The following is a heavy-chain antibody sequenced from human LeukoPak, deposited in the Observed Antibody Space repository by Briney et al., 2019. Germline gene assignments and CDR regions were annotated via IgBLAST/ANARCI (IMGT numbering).Heavy chain of an antibody. V-gene: IGHV1-69*04. Sequence: EASVKVSCKASGYTFTSYGISWVRQAPGQGLEWMGRIIPILGIANYAQKFQGRVTIAADKSTSTAYMELSSLRSEDTAVYYCTPDHYGGNSGFPGRWGQGTLVSVSS. CDR2: IIPILGIA. D-gene: IGHD4-23*01. CDR3: TPDHYGGNSGFPGR. J-gene: IGHJ4*02. CDR1: GYTFTSYG.